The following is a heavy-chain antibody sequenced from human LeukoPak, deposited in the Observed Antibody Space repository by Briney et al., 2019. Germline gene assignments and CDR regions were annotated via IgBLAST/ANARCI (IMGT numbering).Heavy chain of an antibody. D-gene: IGHD3-16*01. CDR2: ISGYNGNT. CDR1: GYTVTKYG. V-gene: IGHV1-18*01. Sequence: ASVKVSCKASGYTVTKYGICWVRQAPGQGLEWMGWISGYNGNTNYAQRLQGRVTMTTDTSTSTAYMDLRSLKSDDTAVYYCARGGAYNWFDPWGQGTLVTVSS. J-gene: IGHJ5*02. CDR3: ARGGAYNWFDP.